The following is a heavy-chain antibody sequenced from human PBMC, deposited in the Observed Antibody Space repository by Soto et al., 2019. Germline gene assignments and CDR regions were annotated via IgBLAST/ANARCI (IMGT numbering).Heavy chain of an antibody. CDR1: GGSISRTTYY. J-gene: IGHJ4*02. CDR2: FFIGGNT. D-gene: IGHD5-12*01. CDR3: AREGNLGRWLQPLDY. Sequence: PSETLSLTCSVSGGSITGGSISRTTYYWGWMRQPPGKGLEWIASFFIGGNTKYNPSLKSRVTMSVDTSKNQFSLKLISVTAADTAVYYCAREGNLGRWLQPLDYWGQGTLVTVSS. V-gene: IGHV4-39*07.